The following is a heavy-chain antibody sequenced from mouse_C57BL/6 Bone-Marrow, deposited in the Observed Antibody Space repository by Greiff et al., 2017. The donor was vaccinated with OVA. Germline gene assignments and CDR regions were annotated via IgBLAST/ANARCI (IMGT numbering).Heavy chain of an antibody. CDR3: ARSYGSRFDY. CDR2: IHPNSGST. Sequence: QVQLKQSGAELVKPGASVKLSCKASGYTFTSYWMHWVKQRPGQGLEWIGMIHPNSGSTNYNEKFKSKATLTVDKSSSTAYMQLSSLTSEDSAVYYCARSYGSRFDYWGQGTTLTVSS. CDR1: GYTFTSYW. D-gene: IGHD1-1*01. V-gene: IGHV1-64*01. J-gene: IGHJ2*01.